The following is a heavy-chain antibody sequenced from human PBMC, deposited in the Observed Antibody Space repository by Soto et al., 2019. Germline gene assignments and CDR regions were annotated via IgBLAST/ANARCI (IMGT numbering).Heavy chain of an antibody. Sequence: GGSLRLSYAASGFTFSSYVINCVRQAPGKGLEWVSYISISSSTRYYADSVRGRFTISRDNAKNSLYLQMNSLRDEDTAVYYCARGGGFFDYWGQGTLVTVSS. D-gene: IGHD3-10*01. V-gene: IGHV3-48*02. CDR3: ARGGGFFDY. CDR1: GFTFSSYV. CDR2: ISISSSTR. J-gene: IGHJ4*02.